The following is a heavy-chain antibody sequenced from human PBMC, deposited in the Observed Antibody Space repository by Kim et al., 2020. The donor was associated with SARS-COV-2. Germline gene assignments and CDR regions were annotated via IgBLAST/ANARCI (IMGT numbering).Heavy chain of an antibody. CDR2: IRNKAYGGTI. CDR1: GFTFHDYA. D-gene: IGHD2-15*01. J-gene: IGHJ6*02. Sequence: GGSLRLSCRSSGFTFHDYAMTWVRQAPGKGLEWVGFIRNKAYGGTIEYAASVKDRFTISRDESKSLAYLQMNSLKTEDTAVYYCARGLSSGYHYYYDMDVWGQGTTVTDSS. CDR3: ARGLSSGYHYYYDMDV. V-gene: IGHV3-49*04.